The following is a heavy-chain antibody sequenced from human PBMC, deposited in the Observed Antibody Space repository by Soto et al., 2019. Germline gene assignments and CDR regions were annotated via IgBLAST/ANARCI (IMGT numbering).Heavy chain of an antibody. V-gene: IGHV3-9*01. J-gene: IGHJ2*01. CDR1: GFTFDDYA. D-gene: IGHD2-15*01. CDR2: ISWNSGSI. Sequence: GRSLRLSCAAPGFTFDDYAMHWVRQAPGKGLEWVSGISWNSGSIGSADSVKGRFTISRDNAKNSLYLQMNSLRAEDTALYYCAKDCARVGPQSYWYFDLWGRGTLVTVSS. CDR3: AKDCARVGPQSYWYFDL.